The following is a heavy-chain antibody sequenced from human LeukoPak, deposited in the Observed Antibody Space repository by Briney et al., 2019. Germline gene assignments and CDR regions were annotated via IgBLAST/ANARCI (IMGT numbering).Heavy chain of an antibody. CDR2: MNPNSGNT. CDR1: GYTFTSYD. J-gene: IGHJ6*02. Sequence: ASVKVSCKASGYTFTSYDINWVRQATGQGLEWMGWMNPNSGNTGYAQKFQGRVTMTRNTSISTAYMELSGLRSEDTAVYYCASSSWSDYGMDVWGQGTTVTVSS. CDR3: ASSSWSDYGMDV. D-gene: IGHD6-13*01. V-gene: IGHV1-8*01.